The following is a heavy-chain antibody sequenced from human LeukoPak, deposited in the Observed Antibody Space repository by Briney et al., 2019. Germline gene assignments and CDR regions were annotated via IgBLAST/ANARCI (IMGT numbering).Heavy chain of an antibody. V-gene: IGHV3-30*05. CDR3: ARVYYPGYSSSPLDY. D-gene: IGHD6-19*01. Sequence: GGSLRLSCAASGFSFTTYGMHWVRQAPGKGLEWVAVISYDGSNKYYADSVKGRFTISRDNSKNTLYLQMNSLRAEDTAVYYCARVYYPGYSSSPLDYWGQGTLVTVSS. J-gene: IGHJ4*02. CDR1: GFSFTTYG. CDR2: ISYDGSNK.